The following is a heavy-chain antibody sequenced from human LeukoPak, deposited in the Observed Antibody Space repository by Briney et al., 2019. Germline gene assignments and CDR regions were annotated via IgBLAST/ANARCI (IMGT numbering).Heavy chain of an antibody. Sequence: SGTLSLTCTVSGGSITSHYWSWIRQPPGKGLEWIGSIYYSGNTVDYNPSLKGRATISLDTSRTQFYLQLTSVTAADTAVYYCAREYLARVGATNWIDPWGQGTLVTVSS. V-gene: IGHV4-59*11. CDR1: GGSITSHY. J-gene: IGHJ5*02. D-gene: IGHD1-26*01. CDR2: IYYSGNTV. CDR3: AREYLARVGATNWIDP.